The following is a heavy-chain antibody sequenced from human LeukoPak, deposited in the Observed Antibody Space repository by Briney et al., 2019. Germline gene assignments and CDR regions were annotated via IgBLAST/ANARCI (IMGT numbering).Heavy chain of an antibody. CDR1: GFTFSSYG. D-gene: IGHD3-16*01. Sequence: GGSLRLSCAASGFTFSSYGMHWVRQAPGKGLEWVAVISYDGSNKYYADSVKGRFTISRDSSKNTLYLQMNSLRAEDTAVYYCAKLGEYWGQGTLVTVSS. J-gene: IGHJ4*02. CDR2: ISYDGSNK. V-gene: IGHV3-30*18. CDR3: AKLGEY.